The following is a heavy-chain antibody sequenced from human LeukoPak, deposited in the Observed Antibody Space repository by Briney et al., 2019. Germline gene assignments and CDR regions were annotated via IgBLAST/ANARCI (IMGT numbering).Heavy chain of an antibody. CDR3: AREDIQWLVFNNWFDP. Sequence: NPSQTLSLTCAFSGDSVSSNSAAWNWIRQSPSRGLEWLGRTYYRSKWYNDYAVSVKSRITINPDTSKNQFSLQLNSVTPEDTAVYSCAREDIQWLVFNNWFDPWGQGTLVTVSS. CDR2: TYYRSKWYN. D-gene: IGHD6-19*01. V-gene: IGHV6-1*01. J-gene: IGHJ5*02. CDR1: GDSVSSNSAA.